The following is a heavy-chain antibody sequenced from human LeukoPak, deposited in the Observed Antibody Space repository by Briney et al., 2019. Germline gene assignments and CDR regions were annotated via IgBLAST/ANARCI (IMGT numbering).Heavy chain of an antibody. J-gene: IGHJ3*02. D-gene: IGHD5-12*01. V-gene: IGHV4-59*01. CDR3: ASGYDSADAFDI. CDR2: IYYSGST. Sequence: SETLSLTCTVSGGSISSYYWSWIRQPPGKGLEWIGYIYYSGSTNYNPSLKSRVTISVDTSKNQFSLKLCSVTAADTAVYYCASGYDSADAFDIWGQGTMVTVSS. CDR1: GGSISSYY.